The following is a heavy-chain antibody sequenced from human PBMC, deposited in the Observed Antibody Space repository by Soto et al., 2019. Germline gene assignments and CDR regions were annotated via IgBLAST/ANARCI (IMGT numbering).Heavy chain of an antibody. D-gene: IGHD3-10*01. V-gene: IGHV3-9*01. CDR3: ARPHGSGSYYPYYYYYYYMDV. J-gene: IGHJ6*03. CDR1: GFTFDDYA. CDR2: ISWNSGSI. Sequence: GGSLRLSCAASGFTFDDYAMHWVRQAPGKGLEWVSGISWNSGSIGYADSVKGRFTITRDNAKNSLYLQMNSLRAEDTALYYCARPHGSGSYYPYYYYYYYMDVWGKGTTVTVSS.